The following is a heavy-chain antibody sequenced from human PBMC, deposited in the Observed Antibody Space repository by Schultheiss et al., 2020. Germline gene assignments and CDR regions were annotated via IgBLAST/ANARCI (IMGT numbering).Heavy chain of an antibody. V-gene: IGHV3-30*03. Sequence: GESLKIACAASGFTFSSYGMHWVRQAPGKGLEWVAVISYDGSNKYYADSVKGRFTISRDNSKNTLYLQMNSLRAEDTAVYYCARDPWGATYRYFDYWGQGTLVTVSS. J-gene: IGHJ4*02. CDR2: ISYDGSNK. CDR3: ARDPWGATYRYFDY. CDR1: GFTFSSYG. D-gene: IGHD1-26*01.